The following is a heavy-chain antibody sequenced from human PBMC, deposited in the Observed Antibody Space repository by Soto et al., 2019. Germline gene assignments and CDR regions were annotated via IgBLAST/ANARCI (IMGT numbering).Heavy chain of an antibody. J-gene: IGHJ4*02. CDR2: ISHDGKNE. Sequence: QVQLVESGGVVVQPGRSLRLSCAPSGFTFRTYGMHWVRQAPGKGLEWVAVISHDGKNEYFADSVKGRFTISRDNSKNTLSLQMNSLRAEDTAVYYCAKERGFTIFGVIIDYYFDYWGQGTLVTVSS. CDR3: AKERGFTIFGVIIDYYFDY. V-gene: IGHV3-30*18. D-gene: IGHD3-3*01. CDR1: GFTFRTYG.